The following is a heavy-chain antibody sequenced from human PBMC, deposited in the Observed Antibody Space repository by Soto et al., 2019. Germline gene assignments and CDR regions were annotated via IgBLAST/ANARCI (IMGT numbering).Heavy chain of an antibody. CDR2: IYHSGST. CDR3: ARACSSTSCFYYYGMDV. V-gene: IGHV4-4*02. Sequence: LSLTCAVSGGSISSSNWWSWVRQPPGKGLEWIGEIYHSGSTNYNPSLKSRVTISVDKSKNQFSLKLSSVTAADTAVYYCARACSSTSCFYYYGMDVWGQGTTVTVSS. D-gene: IGHD2-2*01. J-gene: IGHJ6*02. CDR1: GGSISSSNW.